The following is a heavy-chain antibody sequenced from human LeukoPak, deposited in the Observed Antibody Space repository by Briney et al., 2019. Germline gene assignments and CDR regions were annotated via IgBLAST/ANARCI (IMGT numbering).Heavy chain of an antibody. CDR3: AKDSRGEVPHYFDY. CDR1: GFTFSSYA. V-gene: IGHV3-23*01. CDR2: ISGSGGNR. Sequence: GGSLRLSCAASGFTFSSYAMSWVRQAPGKGLEWVSGISGSGGNRYYADSVKGRFTISRDNSKNTLYLQMNSLKVEDTAVYYCAKDSRGEVPHYFDYWGQGTLVTVSS. D-gene: IGHD1-26*01. J-gene: IGHJ4*02.